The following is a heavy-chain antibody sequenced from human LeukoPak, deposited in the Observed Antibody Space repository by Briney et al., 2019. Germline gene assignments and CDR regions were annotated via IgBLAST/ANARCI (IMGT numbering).Heavy chain of an antibody. CDR2: IKQVGSEK. Sequence: GGSLRLSCAASGFTFSSYWMSWVRQAPGKGLEWVANIKQVGSEKYYVDSVKGRFTISRDNAKNSLYLQMNSLRAEDTAVYYCARVPIVVVTAIPWFDPWGQGTLVTVSS. V-gene: IGHV3-7*01. J-gene: IGHJ5*02. D-gene: IGHD2-21*02. CDR1: GFTFSSYW. CDR3: ARVPIVVVTAIPWFDP.